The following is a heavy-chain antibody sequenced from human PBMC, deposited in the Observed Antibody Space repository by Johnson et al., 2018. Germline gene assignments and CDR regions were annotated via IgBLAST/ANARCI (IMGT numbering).Heavy chain of an antibody. V-gene: IGHV1-69*01. Sequence: QVQLVESGAEVKKPGSSVKVSCKASGGTFSSYAISWVRQAPGQGLEWMGGIIPIFGTANYAQKFQGRVTITADEATSTAYRELSSRRSEDTAVYYCGRVGWCSSARGGYYGMDVWGQGTTVTVSS. D-gene: IGHD6-19*01. CDR3: GRVGWCSSARGGYYGMDV. CDR1: GGTFSSYA. CDR2: IIPIFGTA. J-gene: IGHJ6*02.